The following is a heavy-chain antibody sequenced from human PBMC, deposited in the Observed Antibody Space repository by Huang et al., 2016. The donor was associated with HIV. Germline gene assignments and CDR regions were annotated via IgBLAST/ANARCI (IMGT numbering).Heavy chain of an antibody. J-gene: IGHJ4*02. Sequence: QVQLVQSGDEVKKPGASVKVSCKASGYSFTFTAYYMHWGGQAPGQGREWMGVINPNSGYTNYTQNFQGRVTMTLDTSISTAYMELSSLRSDDTAVYYCARASRGVFDYWGQGTLVTVSS. CDR3: ARASRGVFDY. CDR1: GYSFTFTAYY. D-gene: IGHD3-10*01. CDR2: INPNSGYT. V-gene: IGHV1-2*02.